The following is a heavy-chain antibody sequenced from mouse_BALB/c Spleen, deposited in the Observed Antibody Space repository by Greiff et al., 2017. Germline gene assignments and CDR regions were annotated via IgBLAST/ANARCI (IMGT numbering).Heavy chain of an antibody. J-gene: IGHJ4*01. CDR3: GRYGSSYAMDY. CDR2: INPYNGDT. V-gene: IGHV1-37*01. Sequence: VQLKESGPELVRPGVSVKISCKASGYSFTGYFMNWVKQSHGKSLEWIGRINPYNGDTFYNQKFKGKATLTVDKSSSTAHMELLSLTSEDSAVYYCGRYGSSYAMDYWGQGTSVTVSS. D-gene: IGHD1-1*01. CDR1: GYSFTGYF.